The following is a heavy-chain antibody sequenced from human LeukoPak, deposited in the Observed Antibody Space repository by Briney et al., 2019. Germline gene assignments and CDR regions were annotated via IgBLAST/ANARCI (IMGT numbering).Heavy chain of an antibody. V-gene: IGHV4-38-2*02. J-gene: IGHJ3*02. CDR3: AREGPNPLLTGYFADAFDI. CDR1: GYSISSGYY. CDR2: IYHSGKT. Sequence: SETLSLTCTVSGYSISSGYYWGWIRPPPGKALDWIGSIYHSGKTYYNPSLKSRVTISVDTSKNHLSRKLSSVTAADTAVYYCAREGPNPLLTGYFADAFDIWGQETMVTVSS. D-gene: IGHD3-9*01.